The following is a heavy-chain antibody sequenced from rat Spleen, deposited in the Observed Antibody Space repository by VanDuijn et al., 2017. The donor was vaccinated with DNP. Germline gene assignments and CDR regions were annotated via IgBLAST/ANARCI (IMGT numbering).Heavy chain of an antibody. Sequence: QVQLQQSGAELAKPGSSVKISCKASGYTFTTYYIGWIKQTTGQGLEYIGYIHTGSGSTNYDEKFKGKATLTVDKSSITAFMQLSSLTPDDSAVYYCTRPKYGGYEGWFAYWGQGTLVTVSS. J-gene: IGHJ3*01. D-gene: IGHD1-11*01. CDR1: GYTFTTYY. V-gene: IGHV1-43*01. CDR2: IHTGSGST. CDR3: TRPKYGGYEGWFAY.